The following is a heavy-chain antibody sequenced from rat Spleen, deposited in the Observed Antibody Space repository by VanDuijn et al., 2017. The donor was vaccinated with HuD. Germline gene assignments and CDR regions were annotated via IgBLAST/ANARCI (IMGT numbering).Heavy chain of an antibody. CDR1: GFTFSNYD. V-gene: IGHV5S13*01. CDR3: TRGYVMDA. J-gene: IGHJ4*01. Sequence: EVQLVESDGGLVQPGRSLKLSCAASGFTFSNYDMAWVRQTPTKGLEWVASITNTGGSTYYPDSVKGRFTISRDNAKNTQSLQMDSLRSEDTAIYYCTRGYVMDAWGQGASVTVSS. CDR2: ITNTGGST.